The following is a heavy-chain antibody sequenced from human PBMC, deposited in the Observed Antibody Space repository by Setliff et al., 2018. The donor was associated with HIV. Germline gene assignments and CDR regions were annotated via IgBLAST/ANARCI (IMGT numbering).Heavy chain of an antibody. CDR2: INPKTGDT. CDR3: ARDWSMTSRESNWFDP. Sequence: ASVKVSCKASGDTFTDYFMHWVRQAPGQRLEWMGRINPKTGDTKYKQKFQGRVTMTGDASINTAYMELSSLTSDDTAVYYCARDWSMTSRESNWFDPWGQGTLVTVSS. J-gene: IGHJ5*02. D-gene: IGHD6-6*01. CDR1: GDTFTDYF. V-gene: IGHV1-2*06.